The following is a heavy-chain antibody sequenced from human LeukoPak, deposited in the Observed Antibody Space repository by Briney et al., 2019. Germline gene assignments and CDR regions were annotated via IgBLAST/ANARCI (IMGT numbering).Heavy chain of an antibody. D-gene: IGHD3-10*01. CDR2: MTGSGSYI. V-gene: IGHV3-21*01. CDR1: GFAFSSYS. Sequence: GGSLRLSCAASGFAFSSYSMNWVRQAPGKGLEWVSSMTGSGSYIYYADSVKGRFTISRDNAKNSLYLQMTSLRAEDMAVYYCARRGDDFYGMDVWGQGTTVTVSS. CDR3: ARRGDDFYGMDV. J-gene: IGHJ6*02.